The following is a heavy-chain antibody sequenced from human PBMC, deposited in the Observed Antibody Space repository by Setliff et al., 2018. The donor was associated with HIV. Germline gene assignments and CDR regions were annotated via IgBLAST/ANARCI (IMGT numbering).Heavy chain of an antibody. CDR2: INYSGNT. V-gene: IGHV4-39*01. J-gene: IGHJ4*02. Sequence: PSETLSLTCTVSGGSISNSSHYRDWIRQPPGKGLEWIGTINYSGNTYDNPSLKSRVTVSVDTSKKQFSLKLSSVSAADTAVYYCARRWKSSQYYDFWSPRSSYFDFWGQGMQVTVSS. D-gene: IGHD3-3*01. CDR1: GGSISNSSHY. CDR3: ARRWKSSQYYDFWSPRSSYFDF.